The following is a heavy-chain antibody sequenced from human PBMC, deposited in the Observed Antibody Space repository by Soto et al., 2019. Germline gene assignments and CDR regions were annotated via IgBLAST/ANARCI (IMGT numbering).Heavy chain of an antibody. CDR3: AKDTVWVYSFLSGNYINGLDV. CDR2: ISGSADGT. J-gene: IGHJ3*01. D-gene: IGHD3-3*01. V-gene: IGHV3-23*01. Sequence: EVTLLESGGGLAQPGGSLRLSCVGSGFTFDSYAISWVRQAPGERLQWIEAISGSADGTDYAHSVRGRFNISRENVKKTVHLHMESLIVDQTAVYFSAKDTVWVYSFLSGNYINGLDVRGEGTLVSVS. CDR1: GFTFDSYA.